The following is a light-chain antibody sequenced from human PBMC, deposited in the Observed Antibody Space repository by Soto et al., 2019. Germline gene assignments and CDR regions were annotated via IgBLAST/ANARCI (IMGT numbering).Light chain of an antibody. CDR1: QSISTY. J-gene: IGKJ1*01. CDR2: AAG. Sequence: DLQMTYSTTAVSASVGDRVTITCRASQSISTYLSWYQQKPGKAPKLLINAAGSLQSGVPSRFSGSGSGTDFTLTISSLQPEDFATYYCQQSYSTPAGTFGQGTKVAIK. V-gene: IGKV1-39*01. CDR3: QQSYSTPAGT.